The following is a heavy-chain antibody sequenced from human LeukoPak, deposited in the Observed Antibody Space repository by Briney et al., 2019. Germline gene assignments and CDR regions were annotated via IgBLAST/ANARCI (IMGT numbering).Heavy chain of an antibody. CDR1: GGSISSYY. CDR3: AGDRMAGAFDI. Sequence: SETLSLTCTVSGGSISSYYWSWIRQPPGKGLEWIGYIYYSGSTNYNPSLKSRVTISVDTSKNQFSLKLSSVTAADTAVYYWAGDRMAGAFDIWGQGKKVTGSS. D-gene: IGHD5-24*01. V-gene: IGHV4-59*01. J-gene: IGHJ3*02. CDR2: IYYSGST.